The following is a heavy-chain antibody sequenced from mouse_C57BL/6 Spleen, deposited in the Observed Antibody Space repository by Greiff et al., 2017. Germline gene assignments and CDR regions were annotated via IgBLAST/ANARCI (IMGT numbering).Heavy chain of an antibody. CDR2: ILPGSGST. Sequence: QVQLQQSGAELLKPGASVKLSCKAPGYTFTGYWIEWVKQRPGPGLEWIGEILPGSGSTKCNETFKGKATFTADTSSNTAYMQLSSLTTEDSAIYYCARRYYDYEGGAMDYWGQGTSVTVSS. CDR3: ARRYYDYEGGAMDY. D-gene: IGHD2-4*01. V-gene: IGHV1-9*01. J-gene: IGHJ4*01. CDR1: GYTFTGYW.